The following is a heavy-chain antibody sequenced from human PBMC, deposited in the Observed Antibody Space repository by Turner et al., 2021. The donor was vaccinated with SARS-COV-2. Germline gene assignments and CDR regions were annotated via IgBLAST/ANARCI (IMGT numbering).Heavy chain of an antibody. Sequence: EGQLVESGGGLVKPGGSLRLSCAASGFTFSNAWMSWVRQAPGKGLEWVGRIRSKTDGGTTDYAAPVKGRFTISRDDSKNTLFLQMNCLKTELTAVYSCTTCLPAYGDYVDYYYYGIDVWGQGTTVTVSS. CDR1: GFTFSNAW. J-gene: IGHJ6*02. V-gene: IGHV3-15*01. D-gene: IGHD4-17*01. CDR2: IRSKTDGGTT. CDR3: TTCLPAYGDYVDYYYYGIDV.